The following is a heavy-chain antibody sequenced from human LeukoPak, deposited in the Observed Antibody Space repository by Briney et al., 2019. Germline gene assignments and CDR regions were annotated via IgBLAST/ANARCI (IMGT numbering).Heavy chain of an antibody. CDR1: GDSVSSNSGA. D-gene: IGHD6-19*01. J-gene: IGHJ3*02. Sequence: SQTLSLTCAISGDSVSSNSGAWNWIRQSPSRGLEWLGRTYCRSKWYNDYAVSVESRITINPDTSKNQFSLQLNSVTPEDTAVYYCAKGQWLVNDAFNIWGQGTMVTVSS. V-gene: IGHV6-1*01. CDR2: TYCRSKWYN. CDR3: AKGQWLVNDAFNI.